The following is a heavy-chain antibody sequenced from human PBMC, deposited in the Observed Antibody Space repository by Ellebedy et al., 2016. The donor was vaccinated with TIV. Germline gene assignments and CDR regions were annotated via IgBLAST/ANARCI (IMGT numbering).Heavy chain of an antibody. J-gene: IGHJ4*02. V-gene: IGHV3-7*04. CDR3: ARQDDYYGYSHFHY. Sequence: SVKGRFTITRDNAKNSLSLQMNSLRAEDTAVYYCARQDDYYGYSHFHYWGQGTLVPVSS. D-gene: IGHD3-10*01.